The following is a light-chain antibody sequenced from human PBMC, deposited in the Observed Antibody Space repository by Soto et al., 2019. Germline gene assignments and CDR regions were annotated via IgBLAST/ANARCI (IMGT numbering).Light chain of an antibody. CDR1: QSVTYRY. J-gene: IGKJ5*01. Sequence: ETVLTQSPGTLAVSAAERVARAFISSQSVTYRYLAWYQQKPGQAPRLLIYAASTRATGIPDRFSGSGSGTDFTFTISRLEPGDFAVYYCQQSGYSPITFGQGTRLEIK. V-gene: IGKV3-20*01. CDR2: AAS. CDR3: QQSGYSPIT.